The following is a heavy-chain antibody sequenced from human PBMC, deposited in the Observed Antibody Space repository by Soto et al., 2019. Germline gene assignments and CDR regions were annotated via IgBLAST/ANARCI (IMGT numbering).Heavy chain of an antibody. D-gene: IGHD6-19*01. V-gene: IGHV2-70*04. CDR3: ARTLGLIAVAGGDAFDI. Sequence: SGPTLVNPTQTLTLTCTFSGFSLSTSGMRVSWIRQPPGKALEWLARIDWDDDKFYSTSLKTRLTISKDTSKNQVVLRMTNMDPVDTATYYCARTLGLIAVAGGDAFDIWGQGTMVTVSS. J-gene: IGHJ3*02. CDR1: GFSLSTSGMR. CDR2: IDWDDDK.